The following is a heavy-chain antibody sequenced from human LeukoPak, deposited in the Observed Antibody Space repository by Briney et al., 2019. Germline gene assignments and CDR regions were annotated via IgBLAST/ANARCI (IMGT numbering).Heavy chain of an antibody. J-gene: IGHJ3*02. CDR3: ITTTFNDAFDI. D-gene: IGHD2/OR15-2a*01. CDR2: IKSKAHGGKT. V-gene: IGHV3-15*01. Sequence: GGSLRLSCEASGFTFSNAWMSWVRQAPGKGLEWGGRIKSKAHGGKTEYAAPLKGRYTISRDDSNNTLYLQMTSLKTEDTAVYYCITTTFNDAFDIWGQGTMVTVSS. CDR1: GFTFSNAW.